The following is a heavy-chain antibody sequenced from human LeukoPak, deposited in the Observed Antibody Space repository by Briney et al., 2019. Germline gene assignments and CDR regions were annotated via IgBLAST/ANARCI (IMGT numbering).Heavy chain of an antibody. CDR2: IKNKTNGGTT. Sequence: GGSLRLSCAASGFTFSSAWMTWVRQAPGKGLEWVGHIKNKTNGGTTDYAAPVKGRFIISRDGSKNTLYLQVNSLRTEDTAVYYCARGFCSSTNCYQGPFDFWGQGTLVTVSS. CDR3: ARGFCSSTNCYQGPFDF. J-gene: IGHJ4*02. CDR1: GFTFSSAW. V-gene: IGHV3-15*01. D-gene: IGHD2-2*01.